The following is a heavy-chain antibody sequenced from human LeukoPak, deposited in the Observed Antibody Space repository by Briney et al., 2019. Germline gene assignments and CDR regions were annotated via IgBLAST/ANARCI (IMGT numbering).Heavy chain of an antibody. D-gene: IGHD3-22*01. J-gene: IGHJ4*02. V-gene: IGHV3-21*01. CDR3: ARDPYYYDSSGYPY. Sequence: PGGSLRLSCAASGFTFSSYSMNWVRQAPGKGLEWVSSISSSSGYIYYADSVKGRFTISRDNAKNSLYLQMNSLRAEDTAVYYCARDPYYYDSSGYPYWGQGTLVTVSS. CDR2: ISSSSGYI. CDR1: GFTFSSYS.